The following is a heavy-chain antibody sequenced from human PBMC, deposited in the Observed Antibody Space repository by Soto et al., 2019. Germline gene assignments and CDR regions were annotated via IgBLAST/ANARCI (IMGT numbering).Heavy chain of an antibody. J-gene: IGHJ6*02. CDR3: AREKSVSAQFYNYGMDV. CDR1: GFTFSSYS. CDR2: ISSSSSTI. V-gene: IGHV3-48*04. D-gene: IGHD6-19*01. Sequence: GGSLRLSCAASGFTFSSYSMNWVRQAPGKGLEWVSYISSSSSTIYYADSVKGRFTISRDNAKKSLYLQMNSLRAEDTAVYYCAREKSVSAQFYNYGMDVWGQGTTVTVSS.